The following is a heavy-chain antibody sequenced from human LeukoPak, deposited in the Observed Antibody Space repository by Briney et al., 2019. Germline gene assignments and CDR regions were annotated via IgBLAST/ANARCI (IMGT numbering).Heavy chain of an antibody. CDR2: ISGSGGST. Sequence: PGGALRLSCADSGFTLSSYAMSWVRQAPGKGLEWVSAISGSGGSTYYADSVKGRFTISRDNSKNTLYLQMNSLRAEDTAVYYCAKTRHGGYFDYWGQGTLVTVSS. CDR3: AKTRHGGYFDY. CDR1: GFTLSSYA. V-gene: IGHV3-23*01. D-gene: IGHD2-15*01. J-gene: IGHJ4*02.